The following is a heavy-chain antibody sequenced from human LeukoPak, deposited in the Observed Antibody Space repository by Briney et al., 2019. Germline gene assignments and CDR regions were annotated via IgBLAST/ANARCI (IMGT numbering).Heavy chain of an antibody. J-gene: IGHJ5*02. Sequence: KASETLSLTCTVSGYSISSGYYWGWIRQPPGKGLEWIGSIYHSGSTYYNPSLKSRVTISVDTSKNQFSLKLSSVTAADTAVYYCARVRGLRITMVRGVIDPWGQGTLVTVSS. V-gene: IGHV4-38-2*02. D-gene: IGHD3-10*01. CDR1: GYSISSGYY. CDR3: ARVRGLRITMVRGVIDP. CDR2: IYHSGST.